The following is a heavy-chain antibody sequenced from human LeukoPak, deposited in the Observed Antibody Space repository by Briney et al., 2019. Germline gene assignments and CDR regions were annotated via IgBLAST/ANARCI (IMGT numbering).Heavy chain of an antibody. CDR1: GGAISSRY. Sequence: SETLSLTCTLSGGAISSRYSSWIRHPPGKGLEWIGSIYSIGGTNYNPSLQGRVAISVDTSKIQFSLKLSSVTAADTAVYYCARWQYTISSGWFDPWGQGTLVTASS. V-gene: IGHV4-59*08. J-gene: IGHJ5*02. CDR2: IYSIGGT. CDR3: ARWQYTISSGWFDP. D-gene: IGHD6-6*01.